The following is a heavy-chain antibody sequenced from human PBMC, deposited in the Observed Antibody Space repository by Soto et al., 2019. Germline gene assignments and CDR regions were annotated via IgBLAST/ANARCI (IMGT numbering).Heavy chain of an antibody. CDR3: AKDTITIFGAGLHDAFDI. CDR1: GFTFDDYA. V-gene: IGHV3-9*01. CDR2: ISWNSGSI. D-gene: IGHD3-3*01. J-gene: IGHJ3*02. Sequence: SLRLSCAASGFTFDDYAMHWVRQAPGKGLEWVSGISWNSGSIGYADSVKGRFTISRDNAKNSLYLQMNSLRAEDTALYYCAKDTITIFGAGLHDAFDIWGQGTMVTVSS.